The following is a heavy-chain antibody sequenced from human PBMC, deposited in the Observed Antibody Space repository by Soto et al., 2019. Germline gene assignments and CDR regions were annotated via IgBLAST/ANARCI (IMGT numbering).Heavy chain of an antibody. CDR2: IYYSGRT. V-gene: IGHV4-30-4*02. D-gene: IGHD6-19*01. J-gene: IGHJ4*02. CDR1: GDSISSGDYY. Sequence: SETLSLTCTVSGDSISSGDYYWRWIRQPPGKGLEWIGYIYYSGRTYYNPSLKSRLTISLDTSKNHFSLKLSSVTAADTAIYYCARDRDTSGSSFDIWGQGTLVTVSS. CDR3: ARDRDTSGSSFDI.